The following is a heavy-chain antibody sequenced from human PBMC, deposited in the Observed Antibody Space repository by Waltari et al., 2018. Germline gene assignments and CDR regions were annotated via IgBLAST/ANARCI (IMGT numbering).Heavy chain of an antibody. CDR3: ARDVIWAEPETLGAFDI. CDR1: GFTVSNKY. Sequence: EVQLVESGGGLIQPGGSLRLSCAASGFTVSNKYMSWVRQAPGKGLEWVSVIYSGGSTYDADSVKGRFTMSRDNSKNTLYLQMNSLRAEDTAVYYCARDVIWAEPETLGAFDIWGQGTVVTVSS. CDR2: IYSGGST. D-gene: IGHD3-10*01. V-gene: IGHV3-53*01. J-gene: IGHJ3*02.